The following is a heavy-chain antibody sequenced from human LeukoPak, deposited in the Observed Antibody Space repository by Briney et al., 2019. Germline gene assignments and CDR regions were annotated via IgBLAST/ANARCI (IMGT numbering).Heavy chain of an antibody. V-gene: IGHV4-59*08. J-gene: IGHJ4*02. Sequence: GNINYDPSLKSRVTISVDTSKNQFSLKLSSVTAADTAVYYCAGHKWLAYYFDYWGQGTLVTVSS. CDR2: GNI. CDR3: AGHKWLAYYFDY. D-gene: IGHD6-19*01.